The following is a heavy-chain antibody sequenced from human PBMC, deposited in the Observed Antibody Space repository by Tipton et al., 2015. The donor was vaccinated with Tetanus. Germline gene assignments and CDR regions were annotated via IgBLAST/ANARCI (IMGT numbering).Heavy chain of an antibody. CDR1: GGSITDKKYY. CDR3: ARTTRRWLHPDY. J-gene: IGHJ4*02. CDR2: IYFEGST. Sequence: SGGSITDKKYYWGWIRQPPGKGLEWIASIYFEGSTYYSASLKSRVTISVDTAKNQFSLQLYSVTAADTAVYYCARTTRRWLHPDYWGQGTLVTVSS. D-gene: IGHD5-24*01. V-gene: IGHV4-39*07.